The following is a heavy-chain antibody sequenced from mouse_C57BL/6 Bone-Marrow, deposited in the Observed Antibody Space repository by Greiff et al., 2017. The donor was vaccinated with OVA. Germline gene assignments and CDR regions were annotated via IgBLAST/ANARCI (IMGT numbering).Heavy chain of an antibody. D-gene: IGHD1-1*01. CDR3: ARHYGSSSAWFAY. J-gene: IGHJ3*01. CDR1: GYTFTSYW. V-gene: IGHV1-69*01. CDR2: IDPSDSYT. Sequence: VQLQQSGAELVMPGASVKLSCKASGYTFTSYWMHWVKQRPGQGLEWIGEIDPSDSYTNYNQKFKGKSTLTVDKSSSTAYMQLSSLTSEDSAVYYCARHYGSSSAWFAYWGQGTLVTVSA.